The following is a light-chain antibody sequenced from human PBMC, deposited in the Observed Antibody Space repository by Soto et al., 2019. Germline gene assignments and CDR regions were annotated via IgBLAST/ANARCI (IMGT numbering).Light chain of an antibody. CDR1: ENIFSY. J-gene: IGKJ4*01. Sequence: DIQMTQSPSSLSASVGDRVTITCRASENIFSYVNWYQQKSGNAPKLLIFGTSSLHSGVPSGFSGSGSGTDFTLTISSLQPVDFATYYCQQSYSTPLTFGGGTKVDIK. CDR3: QQSYSTPLT. V-gene: IGKV1-39*01. CDR2: GTS.